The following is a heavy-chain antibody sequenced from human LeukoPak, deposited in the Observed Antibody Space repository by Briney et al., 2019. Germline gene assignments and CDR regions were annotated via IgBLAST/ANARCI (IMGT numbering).Heavy chain of an antibody. CDR2: ITGSGGTT. V-gene: IGHV3-23*01. CDR1: GFTFSSYV. CDR3: AKGGYSS. Sequence: GGSLRLSCAASGFTFSSYVMSWVRQAPGKGLEWVSAITGSGGTTYYADFVKGRFTISRDNSKNTLYLQMNSLRAEDTAVYHCAKGGYSSWGQGIRVTVSS. J-gene: IGHJ4*02. D-gene: IGHD3-16*02.